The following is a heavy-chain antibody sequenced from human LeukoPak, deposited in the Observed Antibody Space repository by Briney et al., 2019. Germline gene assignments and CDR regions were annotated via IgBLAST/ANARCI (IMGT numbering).Heavy chain of an antibody. D-gene: IGHD5-18*01. CDR3: AIGSSGYSYGYGLDY. Sequence: GGSLRLSCAASGFTFSSYAMSWVRQAPGKGLEWVSAISGSGGSTYYADSVKGRFTISRDNSKNTLYLQMNSLRAEDTAVYYCAIGSSGYSYGYGLDYWGQGTLVTVSS. CDR1: GFTFSSYA. V-gene: IGHV3-23*01. J-gene: IGHJ4*02. CDR2: ISGSGGST.